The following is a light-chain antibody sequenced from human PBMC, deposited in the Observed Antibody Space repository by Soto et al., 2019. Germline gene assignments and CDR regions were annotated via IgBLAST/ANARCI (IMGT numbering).Light chain of an antibody. CDR2: GAS. CDR1: QSLGTN. J-gene: IGKJ1*01. CDR3: QQYNMWPRT. V-gene: IGKV3-15*01. Sequence: EIVMRQSPATLSVSPGERATLSCRASQSLGTNLAWFQQKPGQAPRLLIHGASTMATGTPARFSGSGSGTEFTLTISSLQSEDFAVYYCQQYNMWPRTFGQGTKVDIK.